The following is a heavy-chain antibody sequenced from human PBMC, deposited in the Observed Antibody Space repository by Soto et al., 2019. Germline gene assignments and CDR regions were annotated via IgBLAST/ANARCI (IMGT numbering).Heavy chain of an antibody. D-gene: IGHD6-19*01. CDR3: AKDSVWGDGSGGIPYLDS. J-gene: IGHJ4*02. Sequence: EVQVVESGGGLVQPGRSLRLSCAASGFSFGDYGMHWVRQAPGKGLEWVSGVSWNSDTIGYADSVKGRFTISRDNAKNSLYLQMNSLRAEDTGLYYCAKDSVWGDGSGGIPYLDSWGQGTLVTVSS. CDR2: VSWNSDTI. CDR1: GFSFGDYG. V-gene: IGHV3-9*01.